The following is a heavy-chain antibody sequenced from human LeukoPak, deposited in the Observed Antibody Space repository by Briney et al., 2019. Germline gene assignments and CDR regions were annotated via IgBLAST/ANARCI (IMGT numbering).Heavy chain of an antibody. CDR3: AKDYGAFCFDS. CDR2: TIPDSGDT. CDR1: GYTFTGYY. V-gene: IGHV1-2*02. J-gene: IGHJ4*02. Sequence: ASVKVSCKAPGYTFTGYYMHWVRQAPGQGLEWMGWTIPDSGDTNYAQKFQGRVTMTRDTSISTAYMELSGLRSDDTALYYCAKDYGAFCFDSWGQGTLVTVSS. D-gene: IGHD4-17*01.